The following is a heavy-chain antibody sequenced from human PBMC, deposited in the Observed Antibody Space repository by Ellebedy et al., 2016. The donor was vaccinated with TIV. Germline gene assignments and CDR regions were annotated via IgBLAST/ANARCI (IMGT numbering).Heavy chain of an antibody. V-gene: IGHV1-2*02. CDR3: ASLPYSGSYYVFDY. CDR2: MNPNTGDT. Sequence: AASVKVSCKASGYTFTAYYMHWVRQAPGQGLEWMGWMNPNTGDTKYAQKFQGRVTMTRDTSISTAYMELSRLRSDDTAVYYCASLPYSGSYYVFDYWGQGTLVTVSS. D-gene: IGHD1-26*01. CDR1: GYTFTAYY. J-gene: IGHJ4*02.